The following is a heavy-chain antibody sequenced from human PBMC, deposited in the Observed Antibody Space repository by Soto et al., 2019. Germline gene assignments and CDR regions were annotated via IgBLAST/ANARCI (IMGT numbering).Heavy chain of an antibody. D-gene: IGHD3-3*01. Sequence: SETLSLTCTVSGGSISSGDYYWSWIRQPPGKGLEWIGYIYYSGSTYYNPSLKSRVTISVDTSKNQFSLKLSSVTAADTAVYYCARGRRFYDFWSGYSGVPPDSGMDVWGQGTTVTVSS. CDR2: IYYSGST. CDR1: GGSISSGDYY. V-gene: IGHV4-30-4*01. J-gene: IGHJ6*02. CDR3: ARGRRFYDFWSGYSGVPPDSGMDV.